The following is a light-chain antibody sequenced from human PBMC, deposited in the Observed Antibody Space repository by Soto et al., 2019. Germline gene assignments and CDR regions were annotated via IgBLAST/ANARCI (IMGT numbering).Light chain of an antibody. V-gene: IGKV3-20*01. Sequence: EIVLTQSPGTLSLSPGERATLSCRASQSVSSSYLAWYQQKPGQAPRLLIYGASSRATGIPDRFGGSGSGTDFTLTISRLEPEDFAVYYCQQYGSSPPDTFGGGTKVEIK. J-gene: IGKJ4*01. CDR3: QQYGSSPPDT. CDR1: QSVSSSY. CDR2: GAS.